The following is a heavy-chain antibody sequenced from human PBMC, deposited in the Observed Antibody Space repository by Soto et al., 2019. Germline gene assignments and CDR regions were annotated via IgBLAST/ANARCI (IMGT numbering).Heavy chain of an antibody. D-gene: IGHD3-3*01. J-gene: IGHJ4*01. V-gene: IGHV5-51*01. Sequence: PGESLKISCKGSGYRFASYRIAWVRQMPGKCLEWMGIIYPSDSDIXXSPSFQGXXTISAYKSICTXYLQWXSLKASDTAIYYCARSFFDNVDYWVHGTLVTVSS. CDR2: IYPSDSDI. CDR1: GYRFASYR. CDR3: ARSFFDNVDY.